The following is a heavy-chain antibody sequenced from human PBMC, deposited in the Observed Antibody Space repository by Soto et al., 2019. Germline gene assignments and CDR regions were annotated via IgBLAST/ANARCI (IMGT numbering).Heavy chain of an antibody. J-gene: IGHJ5*02. CDR1: GFTFSSSG. Sequence: ASVKVSCKASGFTFSSSGIHWVRQARGQRLEWIGWIVVGSGNTNYAQKFQERVTITRDVSTNTAYMELTSLRAEDTAVYYCAKGPWQPPHCFDPWGLGTLVTAPQ. D-gene: IGHD6-13*01. V-gene: IGHV1-58*02. CDR2: IVVGSGNT. CDR3: AKGPWQPPHCFDP.